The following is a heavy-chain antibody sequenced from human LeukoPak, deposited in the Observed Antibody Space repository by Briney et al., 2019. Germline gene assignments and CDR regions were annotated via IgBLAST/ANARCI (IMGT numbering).Heavy chain of an antibody. CDR2: IYSGGTT. CDR1: GFTVSSNY. J-gene: IGHJ4*02. CDR3: GREVPGGATILDY. Sequence: GGSLRLSCAASGFTVSSNYMSWVRQAPGKGLEWVSVIYSGGTTYYADSVKGRFTISRDNSKNTLYLQMNSLRADDTAVYYCGREVPGGATILDYWGQGTLVTVSS. V-gene: IGHV3-66*01. D-gene: IGHD1-26*01.